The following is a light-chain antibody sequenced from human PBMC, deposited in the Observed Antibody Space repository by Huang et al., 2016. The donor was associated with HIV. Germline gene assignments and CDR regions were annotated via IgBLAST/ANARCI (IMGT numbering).Light chain of an antibody. Sequence: DIVVTQSPGSLALSLGERAAINCTSSQSVFHSSKNKNYLNWYQVKPGQPPQLLLYLASTRESGVPDRFRGSGSGTDFTLTITSLQAEDVAVYYCHQYYSFPQTFGQGTKVEV. V-gene: IGKV4-1*01. CDR1: QSVFHSSKNKNY. J-gene: IGKJ1*01. CDR2: LAS. CDR3: HQYYSFPQT.